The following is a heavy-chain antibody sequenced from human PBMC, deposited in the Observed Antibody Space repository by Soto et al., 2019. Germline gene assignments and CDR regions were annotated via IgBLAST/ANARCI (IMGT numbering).Heavy chain of an antibody. CDR1: GLSFSDHY. Sequence: QVQLVESGGGLVKPGGSLRLSCAASGLSFSDHYLTWIRQAPGKGLEWVSYISVSGTTIFYADSVRGRFTVSRDNAKNSLLRQMNSLRAEDTAVYYCARGRSGRSRDWGQGTLVTVSS. CDR3: ARGRSGRSRD. V-gene: IGHV3-11*01. J-gene: IGHJ4*02. CDR2: ISVSGTTI. D-gene: IGHD6-25*01.